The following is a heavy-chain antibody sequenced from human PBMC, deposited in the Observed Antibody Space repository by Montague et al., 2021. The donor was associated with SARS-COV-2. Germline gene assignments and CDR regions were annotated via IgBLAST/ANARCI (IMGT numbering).Heavy chain of an antibody. CDR1: GDSVSRNSAA. J-gene: IGHJ4*02. Sequence: CAISGDSVSRNSAAWNLIRQSPSRGLQWLGRTYYRSKWYNDYAVSAKSRITINPDTSKNQISLQLNSVTPEDTAVYYCARTSASSDYWGQGTLVTVSS. CDR2: TYYRSKWYN. V-gene: IGHV6-1*01. D-gene: IGHD1-26*01. CDR3: ARTSASSDY.